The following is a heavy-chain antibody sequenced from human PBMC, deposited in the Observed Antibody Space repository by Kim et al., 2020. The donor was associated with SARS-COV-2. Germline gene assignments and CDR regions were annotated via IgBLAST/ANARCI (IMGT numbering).Heavy chain of an antibody. Sequence: GGSLRLSCAASGFTFSSYAMHWVRQAPGKGLDWVAVISYDGSNKYYADSVKGRFTISRDNSKNTLYLQMNSLRAEDTAVYYCARDPLVCGGGSCSNWFDPLGQGTLVTVSS. CDR3: ARDPLVCGGGSCSNWFDP. V-gene: IGHV3-30*04. CDR1: GFTFSSYA. CDR2: ISYDGSNK. J-gene: IGHJ5*02. D-gene: IGHD2-15*01.